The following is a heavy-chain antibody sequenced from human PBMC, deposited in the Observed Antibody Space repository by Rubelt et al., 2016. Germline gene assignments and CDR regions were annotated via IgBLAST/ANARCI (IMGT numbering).Heavy chain of an antibody. D-gene: IGHD2-15*01. CDR1: GVTFSHYA. CDR3: ANVGSPYSGYYHYGMDV. J-gene: IGHJ6*02. CDR2: ITGSGSST. Sequence: EVQLVESGGGLVQPGGSLRLSCAASGVTFSHYAMSWVRQAPGKGLEWVSSITGSGSSTYYADSVKGRFTISRDNYKNQLNLQVNSLGAEDTAIDYCANVGSPYSGYYHYGMDVWGQGTTVTVSS. V-gene: IGHV3-23*04.